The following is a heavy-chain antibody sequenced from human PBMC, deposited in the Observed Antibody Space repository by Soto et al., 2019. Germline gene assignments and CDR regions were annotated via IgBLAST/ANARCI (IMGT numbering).Heavy chain of an antibody. CDR2: ISYDGSNK. V-gene: IGHV3-30*18. J-gene: IGHJ4*02. Sequence: QVQLVESGGGVVQPGRSLRLSCAASGFTFSSYGMHWVRQAPGKGLEWVAVISYDGSNKYYADSVKGRFTISRDNSKNTLYLQMNSLRAEDTAVYYCAKDSSGWKAVYWGQGTLVTVSS. CDR3: AKDSSGWKAVY. D-gene: IGHD6-19*01. CDR1: GFTFSSYG.